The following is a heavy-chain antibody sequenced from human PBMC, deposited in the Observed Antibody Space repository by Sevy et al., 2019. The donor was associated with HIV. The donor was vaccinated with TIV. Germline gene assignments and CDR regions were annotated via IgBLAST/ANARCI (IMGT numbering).Heavy chain of an antibody. Sequence: GGSLRLSCAASGFTFSSYAMHWVRQAPGKGLEWVAVISYDGSNKYYADSVKGRFTISRDNSKNTLFLQMNSLRAEDTALYFCAKGDEPATDYADYVPNGFDIWGQGTMVTVSS. CDR3: AKGDEPATDYADYVPNGFDI. CDR2: ISYDGSNK. D-gene: IGHD4-17*01. J-gene: IGHJ3*02. CDR1: GFTFSSYA. V-gene: IGHV3-30*04.